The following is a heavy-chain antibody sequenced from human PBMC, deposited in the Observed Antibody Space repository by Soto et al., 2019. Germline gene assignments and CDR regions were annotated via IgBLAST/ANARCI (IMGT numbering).Heavy chain of an antibody. J-gene: IGHJ4*02. V-gene: IGHV3-9*01. Sequence: EVQLVESGGGLVQPGRSLRLSCAASGFTFDDYAMPWVRQAPGKGLEWVSGISWNSGSIGYADSVKGRFTISRDNAKNSLYLQMNSLRAEDTALYYCAKDMRWELLMSPFDYWGQGTLVTVSS. CDR2: ISWNSGSI. CDR3: AKDMRWELLMSPFDY. D-gene: IGHD1-26*01. CDR1: GFTFDDYA.